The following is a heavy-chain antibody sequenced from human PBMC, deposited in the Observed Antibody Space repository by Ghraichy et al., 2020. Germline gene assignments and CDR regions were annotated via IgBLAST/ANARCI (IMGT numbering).Heavy chain of an antibody. CDR1: GFTFSSHW. Sequence: GGSLRLSCAASGFTFSSHWMSWVRQAPGKGLQWVANIKEDGSEKYYVDSVKGRFTISRDNAKNSLYLQMNSLRAEDTALYYCARDGYSPVGFYGMDVWGQGTTVTVSS. D-gene: IGHD4-23*01. V-gene: IGHV3-7*01. CDR2: IKEDGSEK. J-gene: IGHJ6*02. CDR3: ARDGYSPVGFYGMDV.